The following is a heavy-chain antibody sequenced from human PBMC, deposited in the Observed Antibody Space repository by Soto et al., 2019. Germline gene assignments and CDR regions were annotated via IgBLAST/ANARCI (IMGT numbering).Heavy chain of an antibody. CDR3: ASNYDFWSGYDYYYYYGMDV. D-gene: IGHD3-3*01. CDR1: GFTFRSYA. J-gene: IGHJ6*02. CDR2: ISYDGSNK. V-gene: IGHV3-30-3*01. Sequence: QVQLVESGGGVVQPGRSLRLSCAASGFTFRSYAMHWARQAPGKGLEWVAVISYDGSNKYYADSVKGRFTISRDNSKNTLYLQMNSLRAEDTAVYYCASNYDFWSGYDYYYYYGMDVWGQGTTVTVSS.